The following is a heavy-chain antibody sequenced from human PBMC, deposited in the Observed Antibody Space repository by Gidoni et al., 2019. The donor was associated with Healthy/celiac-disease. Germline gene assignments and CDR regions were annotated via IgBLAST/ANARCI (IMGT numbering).Heavy chain of an antibody. CDR3: ARVRVVTAVYYYYGMDV. V-gene: IGHV4-34*01. CDR1: GGSFSGYY. J-gene: IGHJ6*02. CDR2: INHSGSS. D-gene: IGHD2-21*02. Sequence: QVQLQQWGAGLLKPSETLSLTCAVSGGSFSGYYWSWIRQPPGKGLEWIGEINHSGSSNYNPSLKSRVTISVDTSKNQFSLKLSSVTAADTAVYYCARVRVVTAVYYYYGMDVWGQGTTVTGSS.